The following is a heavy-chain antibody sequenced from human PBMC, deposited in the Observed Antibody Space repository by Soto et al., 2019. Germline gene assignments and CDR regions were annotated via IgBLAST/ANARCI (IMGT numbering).Heavy chain of an antibody. D-gene: IGHD4-17*01. J-gene: IGHJ6*03. Sequence: ASVKVSCKASGYTFTSYDINWVRQATGQGLEWMGWMNPNSGKTGYAQKFQGRVTMTRNTSISTAYMELSSLRSEDTAVYYCARATTVTWYYYYMDVWGKGTTVTVSS. CDR3: ARATTVTWYYYYMDV. CDR2: MNPNSGKT. CDR1: GYTFTSYD. V-gene: IGHV1-8*01.